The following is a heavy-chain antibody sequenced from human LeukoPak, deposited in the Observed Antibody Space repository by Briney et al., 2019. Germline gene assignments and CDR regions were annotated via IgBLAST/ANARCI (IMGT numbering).Heavy chain of an antibody. V-gene: IGHV3-21*04. CDR1: GFTFSSYS. J-gene: IGHJ3*02. CDR3: AKGKSSSWPRDAFDI. Sequence: GGSLRLSCAASGFTFSSYSMNWVRQAPGKGLEWVSSISSSSSYIYYADSVKGRFTISRDNAKNSLYLQMNSLRAEDTAVYYCAKGKSSSWPRDAFDIWGQGTMVTVSS. CDR2: ISSSSSYI. D-gene: IGHD6-13*01.